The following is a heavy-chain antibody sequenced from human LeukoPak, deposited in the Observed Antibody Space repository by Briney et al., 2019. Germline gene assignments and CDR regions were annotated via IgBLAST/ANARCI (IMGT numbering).Heavy chain of an antibody. CDR2: IKQDGSEK. CDR3: ARVGGFCSSTTCYGNLGMDV. CDR1: GFTFRSYW. J-gene: IGHJ6*02. D-gene: IGHD2-2*01. V-gene: IGHV3-7*01. Sequence: QPGGSLRLSCAASGFTFRSYWMNWVRQAPGKGLERVANIKQDGSEKYYVDSVKGRFTISRDNARNSLYLQMNSLRAEDTAVYYCARVGGFCSSTTCYGNLGMDVWGHGTTVTVSS.